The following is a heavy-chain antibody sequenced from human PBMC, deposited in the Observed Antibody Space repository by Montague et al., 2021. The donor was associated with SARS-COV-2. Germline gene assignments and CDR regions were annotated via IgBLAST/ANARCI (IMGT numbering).Heavy chain of an antibody. J-gene: IGHJ4*02. CDR3: ARVAKGVHGMDD. V-gene: IGHV3-7*01. CDR1: GFSFSQYW. CDR2: IQTDGSKS. Sequence: SLRLSCAASGFSFSQYWMRWVRQAPGKGLEWVSRIQTDGSKSYYMDSVKGRFTISRDNAKNTLYLQMNSPRVEDTALYYCARVAKGVHGMDDWGQGTLVTVSS. D-gene: IGHD1-14*01.